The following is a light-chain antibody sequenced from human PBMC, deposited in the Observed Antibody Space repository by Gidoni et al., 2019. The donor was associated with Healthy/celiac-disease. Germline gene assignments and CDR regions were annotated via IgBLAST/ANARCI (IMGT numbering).Light chain of an antibody. Sequence: IQMTQSPSSLSATVGDRGTTTFRASQGNRNDLGWYQQKPGKAPKRLIYAASSLQSGGPSRFSGSGSVTEFTLTISSLQPEDFATYYCLQHNSYPLFGGGTKVEIK. J-gene: IGKJ4*01. CDR1: QGNRND. CDR3: LQHNSYPL. V-gene: IGKV1-17*01. CDR2: AAS.